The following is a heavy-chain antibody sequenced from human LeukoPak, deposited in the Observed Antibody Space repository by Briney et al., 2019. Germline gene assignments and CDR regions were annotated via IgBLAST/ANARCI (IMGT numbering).Heavy chain of an antibody. CDR1: GFTFSSYA. Sequence: PGGSLRLSCAASGFTFSSYAMSWVRQAPGKGLEWVSAISGSGGSTYYADSVKGRFAISRDNSKNTLYLQMNSLRAVDTAVYYCGRLHPTDNWFDPWGQGTLVTVSS. CDR3: GRLHPTDNWFDP. J-gene: IGHJ5*02. D-gene: IGHD4-11*01. CDR2: ISGSGGST. V-gene: IGHV3-23*01.